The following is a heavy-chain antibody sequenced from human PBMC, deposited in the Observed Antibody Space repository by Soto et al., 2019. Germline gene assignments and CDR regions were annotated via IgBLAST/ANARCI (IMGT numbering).Heavy chain of an antibody. V-gene: IGHV4-30-2*01. J-gene: IGHJ5*02. Sequence: SETLSLTCAVSGGSISSGGYSWSWIRQPPGKGLEWIGYIYHSGSTYYNPSLKSRVTISVDRSKNQFSLKLSSVTAADTAVYYCARDHCSSTSCYYNWFDPWGQGTLVTV. CDR3: ARDHCSSTSCYYNWFDP. CDR2: IYHSGST. D-gene: IGHD2-2*01. CDR1: GGSISSGGYS.